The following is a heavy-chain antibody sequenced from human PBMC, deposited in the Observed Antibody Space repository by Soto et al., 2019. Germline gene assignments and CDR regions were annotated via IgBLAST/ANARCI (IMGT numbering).Heavy chain of an antibody. J-gene: IGHJ3*02. CDR3: AKCMQAYWNYDAHHI. Sequence: EVKLLESGGGSVQPGGSLRLSCAASGFTFSSYSMTWVRQAPGKGLEWVAHITGSAGTTYYADSVKGRFTISRDTSRNTVYLQMNSLRAEDTALYYYAKCMQAYWNYDAHHIWGQGTMVTVSS. V-gene: IGHV3-23*01. CDR1: GFTFSSYS. D-gene: IGHD2-8*01. CDR2: ITGSAGTT.